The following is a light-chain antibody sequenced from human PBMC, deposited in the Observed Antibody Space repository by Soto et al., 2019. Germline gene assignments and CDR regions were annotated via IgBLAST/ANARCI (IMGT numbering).Light chain of an antibody. Sequence: EIVLTQSPGTLSLSPGERATLSCRASQSVSSYLAWYQQKPGQAPRLLIYGASSRANGIPDRFSGSGSGTDFTLTISRLEPEDFAVYYCQQYGSSPRTFGQGTKVEIK. CDR1: QSVSSY. V-gene: IGKV3-20*01. CDR3: QQYGSSPRT. CDR2: GAS. J-gene: IGKJ1*01.